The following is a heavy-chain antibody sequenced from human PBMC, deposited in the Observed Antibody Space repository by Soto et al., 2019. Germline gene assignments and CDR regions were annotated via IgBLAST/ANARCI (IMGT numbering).Heavy chain of an antibody. V-gene: IGHV4-30-4*01. CDR2: IYYSGST. CDR1: GGSISSGDYY. D-gene: IGHD3-10*01. CDR3: ARGGLLWFGELSYSDY. Sequence: SETLSLTCTVSGGSISSGDYYWSWIRQPPGKGLEWIGYIYYSGSTYYNPSLKSRVTISVDTSKNQFSLKLSSVTAADTAVYYCARGGLLWFGELSYSDYWGQGTLVTVSS. J-gene: IGHJ4*02.